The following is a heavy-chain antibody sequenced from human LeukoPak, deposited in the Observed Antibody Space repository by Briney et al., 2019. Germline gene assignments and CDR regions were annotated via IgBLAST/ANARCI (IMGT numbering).Heavy chain of an antibody. D-gene: IGHD5-12*01. CDR3: AREHSGYDFPGRDYYYMDV. V-gene: IGHV1-2*02. J-gene: IGHJ6*03. CDR1: GYTFTGYY. CDR2: INPNSGGT. Sequence: ASVKVSCKASGYTFTGYYMHWVRQAPGQGLEWMGWINPNSGGTNYAQKFQGRVTMTRDTSISTAYMELGRLRSDDTAVYYCAREHSGYDFPGRDYYYMDVWGKGTTVTVSS.